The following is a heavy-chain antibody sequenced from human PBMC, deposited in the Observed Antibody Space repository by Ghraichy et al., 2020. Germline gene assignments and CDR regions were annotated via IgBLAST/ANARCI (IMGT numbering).Heavy chain of an antibody. Sequence: GGSLRLSCVVSGFSLTSYGVHWVRQAPGKGLEWVAVIWYDGTTKYYADSVKGRFTISRDNSNTLYLVMNSLRADDTAVYYCARDSSGSDWRYFDFWGQGNLVTDSS. D-gene: IGHD2-21*02. V-gene: IGHV3-33*01. CDR1: GFSLTSYG. J-gene: IGHJ4*02. CDR3: ARDSSGSDWRYFDF. CDR2: IWYDGTTK.